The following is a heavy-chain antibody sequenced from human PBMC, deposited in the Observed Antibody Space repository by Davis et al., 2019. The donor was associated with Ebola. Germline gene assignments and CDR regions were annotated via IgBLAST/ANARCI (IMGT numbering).Heavy chain of an antibody. V-gene: IGHV2-70*11. Sequence: SGPTLVKPTQTLTLTCTFSGFSLSTSGMCVSWIRQPPGKALEWLARIDWDDDKYYSTSLKTRLTISKDTSKNQVVLTMTNMDPVDTATYYCARVIYGSGSYTYYYYGMDVWGQGTTVIVSS. J-gene: IGHJ6*02. CDR1: GFSLSTSGMC. D-gene: IGHD3-10*01. CDR2: IDWDDDK. CDR3: ARVIYGSGSYTYYYYGMDV.